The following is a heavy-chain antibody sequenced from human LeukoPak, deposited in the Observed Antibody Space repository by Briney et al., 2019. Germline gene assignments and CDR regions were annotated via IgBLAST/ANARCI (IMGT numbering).Heavy chain of an antibody. CDR1: GFTFSSYG. D-gene: IGHD6-13*01. CDR2: IRYDGSNK. Sequence: PGGSLRLSCAASGFTFSSYGMHWVRQAPGKGLEWVAFIRYDGSNKYYADSVKGRFTIFRDNSKNTLYLQMNSLRAEDTAVYYCAKFGRYSSSWFDYWGQGTLVTVSS. V-gene: IGHV3-30*02. J-gene: IGHJ4*02. CDR3: AKFGRYSSSWFDY.